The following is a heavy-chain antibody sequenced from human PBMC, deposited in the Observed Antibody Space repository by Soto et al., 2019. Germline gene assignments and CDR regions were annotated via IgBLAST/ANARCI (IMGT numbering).Heavy chain of an antibody. D-gene: IGHD1-20*01. V-gene: IGHV1-69*08. CDR2: IIPLHNTS. CDR3: ASWSNWNPLYYAMDV. J-gene: IGHJ6*02. Sequence: SVKVSCKVSGGAFTNYSLNWVRHAPGQGLEWLGGIIPLHNTSNYSLKFVGRSSVTADISTSTVYMFLSGLTSDDTATYYCASWSNWNPLYYAMDVWGRGTTVTVSS. CDR1: GGAFTNYS.